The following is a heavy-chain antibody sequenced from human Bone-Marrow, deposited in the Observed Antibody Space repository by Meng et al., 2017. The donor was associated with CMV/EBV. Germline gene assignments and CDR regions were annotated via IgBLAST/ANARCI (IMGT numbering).Heavy chain of an antibody. J-gene: IGHJ6*02. V-gene: IGHV3-53*05. CDR1: GFTFSDYY. Sequence: GGSLRLSCAASGFTFSDYYMSWVRQAPGKGLEWVSVIYSCGSTYYADSVKGRFTISRDNSKNSLYLQMNSLRTEDTALYYCAKGRYYYGMDVWGQGTTVTVSS. CDR3: AKGRYYYGMDV. CDR2: IYSCGST.